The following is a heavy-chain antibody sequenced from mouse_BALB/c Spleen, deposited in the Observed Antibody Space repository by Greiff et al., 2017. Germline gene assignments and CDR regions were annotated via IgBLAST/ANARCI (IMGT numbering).Heavy chain of an antibody. CDR3: ARNSYYYGSSWFAY. Sequence: EVQVVESGGGLVQPGGSRKLSCAASGFTFSSFGMHWVRQAPEKGLEWVAYISSGSSTIYYADTVKGRFTISRDNPKNTLFLQMTSLRSEDTAMYYCARNSYYYGSSWFAYWGQGTLVTVSA. CDR2: ISSGSSTI. D-gene: IGHD1-1*01. V-gene: IGHV5-17*02. J-gene: IGHJ3*01. CDR1: GFTFSSFG.